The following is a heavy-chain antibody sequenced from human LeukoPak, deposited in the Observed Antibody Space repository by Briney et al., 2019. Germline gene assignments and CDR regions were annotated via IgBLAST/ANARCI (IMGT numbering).Heavy chain of an antibody. CDR1: GGSFSGYY. V-gene: IGHV4-34*01. J-gene: IGHJ4*02. CDR2: INHSGST. CDR3: ARGRSADY. Sequence: SETLSLTCAVYGGSFSGYYWSWIRQPPGKGLEWIGEINHSGSTNYNPSLKSRVTISVDTSKNQFSLELSSMTAADTAVYYCARGRSADYWGQGTLVTVSS.